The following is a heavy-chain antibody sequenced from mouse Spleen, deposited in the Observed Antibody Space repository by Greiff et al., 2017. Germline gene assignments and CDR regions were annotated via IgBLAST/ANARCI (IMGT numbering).Heavy chain of an antibody. J-gene: IGHJ2*01. CDR1: GYTFTDYY. D-gene: IGHD2-2*01. CDR2: INPYNGGT. CDR3: ATHGYDDGGPDY. Sequence: EVQLQESGPVLVKPGASVKMSCKASGYTFTDYYMNWVKQSHGKSLEWIGVINPYNGGTSYNQKFKGKATLTVDKSSSTAYMELNSLTSEDSAVYYCATHGYDDGGPDYWGQGTTLTVSS. V-gene: IGHV1-19*01.